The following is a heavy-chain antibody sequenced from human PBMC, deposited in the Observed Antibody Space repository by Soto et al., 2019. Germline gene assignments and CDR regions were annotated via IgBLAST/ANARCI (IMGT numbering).Heavy chain of an antibody. CDR1: GGSISSSSYY. CDR3: ARHEPAAGKGLGSDFDY. V-gene: IGHV4-39*01. CDR2: IYYSGST. Sequence: PSETLSLTCTVSGGSISSSSYYWGWIRQPPGKGLEWIGSIYYSGSTYYNPSLKSRVTISVDTSKNQFSLKLSSVTAADTAVYYCARHEPAAGKGLGSDFDYWGQGTLVTVSS. D-gene: IGHD6-13*01. J-gene: IGHJ4*02.